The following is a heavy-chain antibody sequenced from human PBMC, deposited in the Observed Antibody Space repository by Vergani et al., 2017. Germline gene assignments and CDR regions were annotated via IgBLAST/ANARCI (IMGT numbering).Heavy chain of an antibody. D-gene: IGHD3-22*01. CDR1: GFTFSTYA. J-gene: IGHJ4*02. V-gene: IGHV3-23*04. Sequence: VQLVESGGGLVKPGGSLRLSCAASGFTFSTYAMTWVRQAPGKGLEWVSVISGGGGTTYYADSVKGRFTISRDNSKNTLYLQMNSLRAEDTAVYYCAKTVDYYDISGYYFWGQGTLVTVSS. CDR2: ISGGGGTT. CDR3: AKTVDYYDISGYYF.